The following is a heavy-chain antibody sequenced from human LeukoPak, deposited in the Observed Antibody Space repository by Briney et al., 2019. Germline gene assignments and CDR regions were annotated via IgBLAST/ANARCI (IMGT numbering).Heavy chain of an antibody. CDR3: ARGPRIAVAGRRSWFDP. D-gene: IGHD6-19*01. Sequence: SETLSLTCAVYGGSFSGYYWNWTRQPPGKGLEWIGEINHSGSTNYNPSLKSRVSISVDTSKNQFSLKLNSVTAADTAVYYCARGPRIAVAGRRSWFDPWGQGTLVTVSS. CDR1: GGSFSGYY. J-gene: IGHJ5*02. V-gene: IGHV4-34*01. CDR2: INHSGST.